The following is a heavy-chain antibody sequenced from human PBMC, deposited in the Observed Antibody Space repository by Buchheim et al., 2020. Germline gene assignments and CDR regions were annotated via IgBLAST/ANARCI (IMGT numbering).Heavy chain of an antibody. V-gene: IGHV3-15*01. CDR1: GITFSNVW. Sequence: EVQLVESGGGLVKPGGSLRLPCATSGITFSNVWMSWVRQAPGKGLEWVGRIRSKGDGETTDYAAPVKGRFTISRDDSQSTLYLQMNSLNTEDSAVYFCTTVRNWYYFDYWGQGSL. CDR2: IRSKGDGETT. CDR3: TTVRNWYYFDY. D-gene: IGHD1-14*01. J-gene: IGHJ4*02.